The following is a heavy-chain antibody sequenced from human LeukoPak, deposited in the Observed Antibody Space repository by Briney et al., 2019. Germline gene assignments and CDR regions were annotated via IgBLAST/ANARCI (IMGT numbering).Heavy chain of an antibody. CDR1: GFTFSSYA. V-gene: IGHV3-30-3*01. J-gene: IGHJ6*02. Sequence: PGGSLRLSCAASGFTFSSYAKHWVRQAPGKGLEWVAVISYDGSNKYYADSVKGRFTISRDNSKNTLYLQMNSLRAEDTAVYYCARDLYYYGSGSFGKYYYYGMDVWGQGTTVTVSS. CDR3: ARDLYYYGSGSFGKYYYYGMDV. D-gene: IGHD3-10*01. CDR2: ISYDGSNK.